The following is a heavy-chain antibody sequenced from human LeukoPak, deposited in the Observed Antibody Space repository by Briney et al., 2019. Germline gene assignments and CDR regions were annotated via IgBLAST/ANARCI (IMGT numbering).Heavy chain of an antibody. CDR1: GGSISSGSYY. CDR3: ARDQGGYDAENYYYYYYMDV. CDR2: IYTSGST. D-gene: IGHD5-12*01. J-gene: IGHJ6*03. Sequence: SETLSLTCTVSGGSISSGSYYWSWIRQPAGKGLEWIGRIYTSGSTNYNPSLKSRVTISVDTSKNQFSLKLSSVTAADTAVYYCARDQGGYDAENYYYYYYMDVWGKGTTVTISS. V-gene: IGHV4-61*02.